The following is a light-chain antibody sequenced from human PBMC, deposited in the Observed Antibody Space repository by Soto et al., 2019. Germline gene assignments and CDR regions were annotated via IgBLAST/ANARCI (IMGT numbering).Light chain of an antibody. J-gene: IGLJ1*01. Sequence: SYELTQPPSVSVAPGQTATVTCGGNNVGSKSVHWYQQKPGQAPVLVVYDDSDRPSGIPERFSGSNSGNTATLTISRVEAGDEADYYCQVWDTTTDQGVFGTGTKVTVL. CDR3: QVWDTTTDQGV. CDR2: DDS. V-gene: IGLV3-21*02. CDR1: NVGSKS.